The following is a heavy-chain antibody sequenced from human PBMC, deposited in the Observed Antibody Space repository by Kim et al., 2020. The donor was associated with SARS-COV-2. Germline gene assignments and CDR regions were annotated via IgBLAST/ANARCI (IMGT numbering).Heavy chain of an antibody. J-gene: IGHJ4*02. CDR2: INHSGST. V-gene: IGHV4-34*01. CDR3: ARDLTARPYY. Sequence: SETLSLTCAVYGGSFSGYYWSWIRQPPGKGLEWIGEINHSGSTSYNPSLKSRVTISVDTSKNQFSLKLSSVTAADTAVYYCARDLTARPYYWGQGTLVT. CDR1: GGSFSGYY. D-gene: IGHD6-6*01.